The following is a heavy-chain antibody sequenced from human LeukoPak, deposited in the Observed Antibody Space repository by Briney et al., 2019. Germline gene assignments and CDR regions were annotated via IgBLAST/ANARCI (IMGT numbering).Heavy chain of an antibody. CDR3: ASSRTGAAPLWYFDY. Sequence: SETLSLTCTVSGGSISSSSYYWGWIRQPPGKGLEWIGSIYYSGSTYYNPSLKSRVTISVDTSKNQFSLKLSSVTAADTAVYYCASSRTGAAPLWYFDYWGQGTLVTVSS. CDR2: IYYSGST. V-gene: IGHV4-39*01. CDR1: GGSISSSSYY. D-gene: IGHD6-6*01. J-gene: IGHJ4*02.